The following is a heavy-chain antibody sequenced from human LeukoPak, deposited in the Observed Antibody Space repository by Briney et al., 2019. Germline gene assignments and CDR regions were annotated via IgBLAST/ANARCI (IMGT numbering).Heavy chain of an antibody. CDR2: IYSSGNT. J-gene: IGHJ5*02. CDR1: GGSISTTNYY. D-gene: IGHD3-3*01. Sequence: PSEALSLTCTVSGGSISTTNYYWGWIRQPPGRDLEWIGSIYSSGNTYYNPSLESRVTISVDTSKNQLSLKLTSATAADTSVYYCARHSGLRSPFDPWGQGTLVTVSS. CDR3: ARHSGLRSPFDP. V-gene: IGHV4-39*01.